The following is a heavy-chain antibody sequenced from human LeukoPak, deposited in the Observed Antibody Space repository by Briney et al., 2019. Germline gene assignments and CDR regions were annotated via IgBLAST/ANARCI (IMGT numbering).Heavy chain of an antibody. Sequence: GGSLRLSSAASGFTFSSYAMSWVRQAPGKGLEWVSAISGSGGSTYYADSVKGRFTISRDNSKNTLYLQMNSLRAEDTAVYYCASRGFVVVARVDYWGQGTLVTVSS. CDR3: ASRGFVVVARVDY. CDR1: GFTFSSYA. D-gene: IGHD2-2*01. CDR2: ISGSGGST. V-gene: IGHV3-23*01. J-gene: IGHJ4*02.